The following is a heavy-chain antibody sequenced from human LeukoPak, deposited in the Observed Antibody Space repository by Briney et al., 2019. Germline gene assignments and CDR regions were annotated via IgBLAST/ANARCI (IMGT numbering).Heavy chain of an antibody. D-gene: IGHD2-8*01. CDR3: AKRGCDTNGCPYYFDY. V-gene: IGHV3-23*01. CDR1: GFTFSNYA. J-gene: IGHJ4*02. Sequence: PGGSLRLSCLASGFTFSNYAMSWVRQAPGKGLEWVSDSVKGRFTISRDNFKNTLDLQMNSLRAEDTAVYYCAKRGCDTNGCPYYFDYWGQGTLVTVSS.